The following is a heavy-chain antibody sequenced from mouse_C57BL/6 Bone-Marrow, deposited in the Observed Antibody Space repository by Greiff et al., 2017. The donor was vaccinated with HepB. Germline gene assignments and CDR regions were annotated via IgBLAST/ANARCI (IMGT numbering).Heavy chain of an antibody. V-gene: IGHV1-55*01. D-gene: IGHD2-12*01. Sequence: QVQLQQSGAELVKPGASVKMSCKASGYTFTSYWITWVKQRPGQGLEWIGDIYPGSGSTNYNEKFKSKATLTVDTSSSTAYMQLISLTSEDSAVYYCARPGTYSQGDYWGQVTTLTVSS. CDR3: ARPGTYSQGDY. CDR2: IYPGSGST. CDR1: GYTFTSYW. J-gene: IGHJ2*01.